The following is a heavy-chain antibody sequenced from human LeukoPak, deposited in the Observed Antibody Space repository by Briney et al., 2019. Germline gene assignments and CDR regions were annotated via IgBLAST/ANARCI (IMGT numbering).Heavy chain of an antibody. CDR2: IRYVGINK. Sequence: PGGSLRLSCAASGFTFSTYGMHWVRQAPGKGLEWVSFIRYVGINKYYADSVKGRFTISRDNSKNTLYLQMNSLRAEDTAVYYCAKDTVKVTTIRRVPHYMDVWGKGTTVTISS. D-gene: IGHD5-12*01. V-gene: IGHV3-30*02. CDR1: GFTFSTYG. J-gene: IGHJ6*03. CDR3: AKDTVKVTTIRRVPHYMDV.